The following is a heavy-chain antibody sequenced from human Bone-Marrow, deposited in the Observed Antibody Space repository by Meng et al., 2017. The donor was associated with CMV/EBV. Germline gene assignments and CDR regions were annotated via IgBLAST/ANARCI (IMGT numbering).Heavy chain of an antibody. Sequence: FTLSSHAMSWVRPAPGKGLEWVSGISGGRGGTYYADSVKGRFTISRDNSKNTLYLQMNSLRAEDTALYYCAREALRGFWSAYYAMDYWGQGALVTVSS. CDR1: FTLSSHA. J-gene: IGHJ4*02. V-gene: IGHV3-23*01. CDR2: ISGGRGGT. D-gene: IGHD3-3*01. CDR3: AREALRGFWSAYYAMDY.